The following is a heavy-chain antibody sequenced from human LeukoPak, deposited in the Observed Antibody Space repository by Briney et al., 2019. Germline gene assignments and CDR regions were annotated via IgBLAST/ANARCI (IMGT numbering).Heavy chain of an antibody. J-gene: IGHJ3*02. CDR2: IYHSGST. Sequence: PSETLSLTCAVSGYSISSGYYWGWIRQPPVKGLEWIGSIYHSGSTYYNPSLKSRVTISVDTSKNQFSLKLSSVTAADTAVYYCARHGVSSSSDDAFDIWGQGTMVTVSS. V-gene: IGHV4-38-2*01. CDR1: GYSISSGYY. CDR3: ARHGVSSSSDDAFDI. D-gene: IGHD6-6*01.